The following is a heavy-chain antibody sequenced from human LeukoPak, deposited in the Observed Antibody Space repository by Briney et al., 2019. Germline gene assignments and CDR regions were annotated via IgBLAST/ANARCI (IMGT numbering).Heavy chain of an antibody. CDR3: AKATRQNFVWLFLFDP. CDR1: GFTFYDYA. D-gene: IGHD3-9*01. J-gene: IGHJ5*02. V-gene: IGHV3-9*01. Sequence: GGSLRLSCAASGFTFYDYAMHWVRQAPGKGVGWGSGISWNRGSIVYADSVKGGFTISRDNAKKSLYMEMNSLRGGDTALYYCAKATRQNFVWLFLFDPWGQGTLVTVSP. CDR2: ISWNRGSI.